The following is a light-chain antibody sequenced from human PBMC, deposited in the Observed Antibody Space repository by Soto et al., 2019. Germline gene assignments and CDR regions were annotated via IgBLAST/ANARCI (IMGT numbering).Light chain of an antibody. Sequence: QSVLTQPPSASGTPGQRGTISCSGSSSNIGSNPVHWYQQLPGPAPKLLIYTNNQRPSGVPDRFSGSKSGTSASLAISGLQSEDEADYYCSAWDDSLRGLVFGGGTELTVL. J-gene: IGLJ2*01. CDR3: SAWDDSLRGLV. CDR2: TNN. V-gene: IGLV1-44*01. CDR1: SSNIGSNP.